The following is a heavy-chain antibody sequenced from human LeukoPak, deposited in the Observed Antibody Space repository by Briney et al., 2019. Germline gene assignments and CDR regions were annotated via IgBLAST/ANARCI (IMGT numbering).Heavy chain of an antibody. J-gene: IGHJ4*02. CDR3: ARVSGSYGYYFDY. D-gene: IGHD1-26*01. Sequence: PSETLSLTCTVSGGSISSGSYYWSWIRQPAGKGLEWIGRIYTSGSTNYNPSLKSRVTISVDTSKNQFSLKLSSVTAADTAVYYCARVSGSYGYYFDYWGQGTLVTVSS. CDR2: IYTSGST. CDR1: GGSISSGSYY. V-gene: IGHV4-61*02.